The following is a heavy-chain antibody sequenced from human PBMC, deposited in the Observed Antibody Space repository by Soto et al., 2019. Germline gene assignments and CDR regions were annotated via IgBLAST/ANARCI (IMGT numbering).Heavy chain of an antibody. J-gene: IGHJ3*02. Sequence: QVQLVQSGAEVKKPGSSVKVSCKASVGTFSSYAISWVRQAPGQGLEWMGGIIPMCGTANYAQKVQGRVTTTAEKSTSTAYMELSSLRSEDTAVYYCARDGVGGSYFAFDIWGQGTMVTVSS. CDR1: VGTFSSYA. CDR3: ARDGVGGSYFAFDI. V-gene: IGHV1-69*06. CDR2: IIPMCGTA. D-gene: IGHD1-26*01.